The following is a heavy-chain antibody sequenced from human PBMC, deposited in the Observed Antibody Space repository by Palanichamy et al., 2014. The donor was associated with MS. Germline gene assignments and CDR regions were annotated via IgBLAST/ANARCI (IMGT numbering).Heavy chain of an antibody. CDR3: ARPLNSSSSGFSAFDI. Sequence: QVQLVQSGAEVKKPGASVKVSCKASGYTFTGYYMHWVRQAPGQGLEWMGWINPNSGGTNYAQKFQGRVTMTRDTSISTAYMELSRLRSDDTAVYYCARPLNSSSSGFSAFDIWGQGTMITVSS. D-gene: IGHD6-6*01. V-gene: IGHV1-2*02. J-gene: IGHJ3*02. CDR2: INPNSGGT. CDR1: GYTFTGYY.